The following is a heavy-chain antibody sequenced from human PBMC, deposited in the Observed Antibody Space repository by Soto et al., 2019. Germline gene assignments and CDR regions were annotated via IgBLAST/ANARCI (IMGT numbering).Heavy chain of an antibody. CDR2: IIPIFGTA. CDR3: ARDPRIVVVVAATQSDYYYYYGMDV. V-gene: IGHV1-69*12. J-gene: IGHJ6*02. CDR1: GGTFSSYA. Sequence: QVQLVQSGAEVKKPGSSVKVSCKASGGTFSSYAISWVRQAPGQGLEWMGGIIPIFGTANYAQKFQGRVTINADESTSTAYMELSSLRSEDTAVYYCARDPRIVVVVAATQSDYYYYYGMDVWGQGATVTVSS. D-gene: IGHD2-15*01.